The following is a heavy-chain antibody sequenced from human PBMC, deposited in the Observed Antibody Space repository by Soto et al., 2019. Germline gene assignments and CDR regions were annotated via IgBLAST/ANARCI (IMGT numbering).Heavy chain of an antibody. J-gene: IGHJ3*01. V-gene: IGHV3-21*01. Sequence: EVQLVESGGGLVKPGGSLRLSCAASGFTFSSYSMNWVRQAPGKGLEWVSSISSSSGYIYYADSVKGRFTISRDNAKNSLYLQMNSLRAEDTAVYYCARDVMTAIFPRAFDVWGRGTMVTVPS. CDR3: ARDVMTAIFPRAFDV. CDR1: GFTFSSYS. D-gene: IGHD2-21*02. CDR2: ISSSSGYI.